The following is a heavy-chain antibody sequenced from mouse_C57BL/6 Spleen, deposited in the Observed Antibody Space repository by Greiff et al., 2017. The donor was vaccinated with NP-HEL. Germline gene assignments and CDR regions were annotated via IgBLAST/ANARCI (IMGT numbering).Heavy chain of an antibody. J-gene: IGHJ4*01. D-gene: IGHD1-1*01. CDR1: GFSLTSYG. V-gene: IGHV2-5*01. CDR2: IWRGGST. CDR3: AKETVVSHYAMDY. Sequence: VQLQQSGPGLVQPSPSLSITCTVSGFSLTSYGVHWVRQSPGKGLEWLGVIWRGGSTDYNAAFMSRLSITKDNSKSQVFYKMNSLQADDTAIYYCAKETVVSHYAMDYWGQGTSVTVSS.